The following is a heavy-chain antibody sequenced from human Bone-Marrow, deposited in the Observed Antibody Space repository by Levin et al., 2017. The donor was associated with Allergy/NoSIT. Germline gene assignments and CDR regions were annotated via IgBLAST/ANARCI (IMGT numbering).Heavy chain of an antibody. CDR3: AGLIAAAGTNYFNH. CDR1: GVSITTHNHY. D-gene: IGHD6-19*01. CDR2: IGYDGST. Sequence: TSETLSLTCSVSGVSITTHNHYWAWIRQPPGKGLEWIASIGYDGSTYYNKSLKRRVIITLDTSESQFSLRLTSVTAADTAVYFCAGLIAAAGTNYFNHWGQGILVTVSS. V-gene: IGHV4-39*01. J-gene: IGHJ4*02.